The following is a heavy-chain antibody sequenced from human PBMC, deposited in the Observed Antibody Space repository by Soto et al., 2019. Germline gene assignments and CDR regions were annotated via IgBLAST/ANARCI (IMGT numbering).Heavy chain of an antibody. V-gene: IGHV4-4*02. CDR3: ARVSGSYYYGMDV. CDR1: GGSISSSNW. J-gene: IGHJ6*02. Sequence: QVQLQESGPGLVKPSGTLSLTCAVSGGSISSSNWWSWVRQPPGKGLEWIGEIYHSGSTNYNPSLQSRVTISGDDSKNQFSLQLSSVTAADTAVYYCARVSGSYYYGMDVWGQGTTVTVSS. D-gene: IGHD1-26*01. CDR2: IYHSGST.